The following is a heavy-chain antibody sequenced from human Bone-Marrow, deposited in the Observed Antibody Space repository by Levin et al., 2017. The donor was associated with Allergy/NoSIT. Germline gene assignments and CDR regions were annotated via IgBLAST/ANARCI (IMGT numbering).Heavy chain of an antibody. CDR3: ATAPGYSSGWYDFDY. D-gene: IGHD6-19*01. V-gene: IGHV1-24*01. CDR1: GYTLTELS. J-gene: IGHJ4*02. CDR2: FDPEDGET. Sequence: GESLKISCKVSGYTLTELSMHWVRQAPGKGLEWMGGFDPEDGETIYAQKFQGRVTMTEDTSTDTAYMELSSLRSEDTAVYYCATAPGYSSGWYDFDYWGQGTLVTVSS.